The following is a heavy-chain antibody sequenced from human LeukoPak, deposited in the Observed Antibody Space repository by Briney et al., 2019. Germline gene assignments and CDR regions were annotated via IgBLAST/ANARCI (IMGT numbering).Heavy chain of an antibody. CDR1: GVSFSSFQ. J-gene: IGHJ5*02. V-gene: IGHV4-4*08. CDR3: ATSDEAKVAPFDL. CDR2: IHMTGRT. D-gene: IGHD5-18*01. Sequence: SETLSLTCTVSGVSFSSFQWSWVRQTPERGLEWIGHIHMTGRTDYNPSLKSRVTISVDTSKSQFSLLLTSVCAADTAIYFCATSDEAKVAPFDLWGQGILVTVSS.